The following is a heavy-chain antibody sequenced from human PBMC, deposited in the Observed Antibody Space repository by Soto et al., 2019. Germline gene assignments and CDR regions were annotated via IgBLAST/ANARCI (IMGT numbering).Heavy chain of an antibody. CDR3: AKESVETSYSYYGMGV. D-gene: IGHD4-4*01. Sequence: HPGGSLRLSCAGSGFSFDAYGMHWVRQAPGKGLEWLTTASFDSKNKYYIDSVEGRFTISRDNSKNMLFLQMNSLRHEDTAVYYCAKESVETSYSYYGMGVWGPGTTVTVSS. J-gene: IGHJ6*02. CDR2: ASFDSKNK. CDR1: GFSFDAYG. V-gene: IGHV3-30*18.